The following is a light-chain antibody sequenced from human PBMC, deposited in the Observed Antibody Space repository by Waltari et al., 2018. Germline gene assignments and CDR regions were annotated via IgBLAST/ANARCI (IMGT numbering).Light chain of an antibody. V-gene: IGLV2-14*01. Sequence: QSALPPPASVSESPGQSITISCTGGSSDVGGYNYVSWYQQYPGKVPKIMSYEVNNRPSGVSSRFSGSKSGNTASLTISGLQADDEADYYCSSFTSRHLYVFGTGTAVTVL. CDR1: SSDVGGYNY. CDR3: SSFTSRHLYV. J-gene: IGLJ1*01. CDR2: EVN.